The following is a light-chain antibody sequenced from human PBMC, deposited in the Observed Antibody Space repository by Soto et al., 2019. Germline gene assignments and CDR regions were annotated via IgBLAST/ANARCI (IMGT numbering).Light chain of an antibody. Sequence: QSVLTQPPSVSAAPGQKVTISCSGSTSNIGNNYVSWYQQLPGTAPKVLIYDSTKRPSGIPDRFSGSKSGTSATLGITGLQTGDEADYYCGTWDTSLNGFVFGTGTKVTV. CDR2: DST. CDR3: GTWDTSLNGFV. J-gene: IGLJ1*01. CDR1: TSNIGNNY. V-gene: IGLV1-51*01.